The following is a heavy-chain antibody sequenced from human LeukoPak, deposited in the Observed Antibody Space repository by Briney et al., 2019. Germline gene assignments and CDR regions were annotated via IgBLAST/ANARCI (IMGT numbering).Heavy chain of an antibody. CDR1: GFTFSSYG. CDR3: ARDHQGDYGGNSQQLGLNYYYYGMDV. CDR2: IWYDGSNK. V-gene: IGHV3-33*01. J-gene: IGHJ6*02. D-gene: IGHD4-23*01. Sequence: GSLRLSCAASGFTFSSYGMHGVRQAPGKGLEWVAVIWYDGSNKYYADSVKGRFTISRDNSKNTLYLQMNSLRAEDTAVYYCARDHQGDYGGNSQQLGLNYYYYGMDVWGQGTTVTVSS.